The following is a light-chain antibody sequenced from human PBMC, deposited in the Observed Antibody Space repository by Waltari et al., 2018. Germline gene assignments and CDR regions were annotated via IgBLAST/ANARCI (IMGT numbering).Light chain of an antibody. J-gene: IGLJ3*02. Sequence: SYELTQSPSVSVSPGQTATITCSGDALPKKYAYWYQQKSGQAPVLVLYKDTKRPSGIPEKFSGSSTGTMATLTISGAQVEDEGDYYCYSAEISGKLWAFGGGTKLTVL. CDR1: ALPKKY. CDR3: YSAEISGKLWA. V-gene: IGLV3-10*01. CDR2: KDT.